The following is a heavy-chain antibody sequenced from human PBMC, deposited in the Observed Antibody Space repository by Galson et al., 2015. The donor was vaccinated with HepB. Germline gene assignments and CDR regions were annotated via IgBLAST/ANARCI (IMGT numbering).Heavy chain of an antibody. Sequence: SVKVSCKASGVTFNNYSISWLRQAPGQGLEWMGGIIPLFGSVNYAQKLQGRVTITADESTSTIYMELSSLRSEDTALYYCARQYDSSGYYAYWGQGTLVTVSS. CDR2: IIPLFGSV. J-gene: IGHJ4*02. D-gene: IGHD3-22*01. CDR3: ARQYDSSGYYAY. V-gene: IGHV1-69*13. CDR1: GVTFNNYS.